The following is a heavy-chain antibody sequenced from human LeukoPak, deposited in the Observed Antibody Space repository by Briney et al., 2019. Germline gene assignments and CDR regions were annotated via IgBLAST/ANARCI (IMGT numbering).Heavy chain of an antibody. CDR3: ARTSGYSSGWYMDCFDY. J-gene: IGHJ4*02. Sequence: SQTLSLTCNDSGGSISSGSYSWSWIRQPAGKGLEWIGRIYTCGSTNYNPSLKSRLTISVATSKNQFSLKLSSVTAADTAVYYCARTSGYSSGWYMDCFDYWGQGTLVTVSS. CDR2: IYTCGST. V-gene: IGHV4-61*02. CDR1: GGSISSGSYS. D-gene: IGHD6-19*01.